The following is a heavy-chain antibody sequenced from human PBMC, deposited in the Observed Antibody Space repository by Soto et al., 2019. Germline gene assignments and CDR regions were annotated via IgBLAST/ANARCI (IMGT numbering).Heavy chain of an antibody. CDR3: TRLGITGTT. Sequence: GGSLRLSCAASGFTFSGSAMHWVRQASGKGLEWVGRIRSKANSYATAYAASVKGRFTISRDDSKNTAYLQMNSLKTEDTAVYYCTRLGITGTTCGQGTLVTVSS. J-gene: IGHJ5*02. V-gene: IGHV3-73*01. CDR2: IRSKANSYAT. D-gene: IGHD1-7*01. CDR1: GFTFSGSA.